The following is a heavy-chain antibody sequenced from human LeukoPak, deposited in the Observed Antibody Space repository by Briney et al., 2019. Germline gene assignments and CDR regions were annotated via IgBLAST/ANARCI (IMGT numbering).Heavy chain of an antibody. CDR1: GYTFTGYY. V-gene: IGHV1-2*02. CDR2: INPNSGGT. D-gene: IGHD5-24*01. J-gene: IGHJ4*02. Sequence: ASVEVSCKASGYTFTGYYMHWVRQAPGQGLERMGWINPNSGGTNYAQKFQGRVTMTRDTSISTAYMELSRLRSEDTAVYYCAIQGNRDGYTYFDYWGQGTLVTVSS. CDR3: AIQGNRDGYTYFDY.